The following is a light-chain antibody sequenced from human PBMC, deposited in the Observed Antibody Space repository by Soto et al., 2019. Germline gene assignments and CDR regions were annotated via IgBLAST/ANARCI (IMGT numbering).Light chain of an antibody. CDR3: QQYSDWPPYT. J-gene: IGKJ2*01. CDR2: GAS. Sequence: DIVMTQSPAILSVSLGGRATLSCRASQSVSSNLAWYQQRPGQAPRLLIYGASTSATGITDRFSGSGSGTEFTLTIISLQSEDFAVYYCQQYSDWPPYTFGQGTTLEIK. V-gene: IGKV3-15*01. CDR1: QSVSSN.